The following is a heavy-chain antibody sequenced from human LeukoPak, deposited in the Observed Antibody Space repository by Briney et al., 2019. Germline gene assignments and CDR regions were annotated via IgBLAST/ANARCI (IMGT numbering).Heavy chain of an antibody. Sequence: GASVKVSCKASGGTFSSYAISWVRQAPGQGLEWMGGIIPIFGTANYAQKFQGRVTITADKSTSTAYMELSSLRSEDTAVYYSARVEDSSGYFDYWGQGTLVTVSS. D-gene: IGHD3-22*01. J-gene: IGHJ4*02. CDR3: ARVEDSSGYFDY. V-gene: IGHV1-69*06. CDR2: IIPIFGTA. CDR1: GGTFSSYA.